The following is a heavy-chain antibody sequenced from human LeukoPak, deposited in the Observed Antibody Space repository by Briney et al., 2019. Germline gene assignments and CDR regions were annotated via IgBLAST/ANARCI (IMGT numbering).Heavy chain of an antibody. CDR2: IYSDGST. CDR3: AREPQVSY. J-gene: IGHJ4*02. D-gene: IGHD6-6*01. Sequence: GGSLRLSCAASVFTVSSNYMTWVRQAPGKGLEWVSVIYSDGSTFYADSVKGRFTISRDSSKNTLYLQMNSLRAEDTAVYYCAREPQVSYWGRGALVTVSS. V-gene: IGHV3-53*01. CDR1: VFTVSSNY.